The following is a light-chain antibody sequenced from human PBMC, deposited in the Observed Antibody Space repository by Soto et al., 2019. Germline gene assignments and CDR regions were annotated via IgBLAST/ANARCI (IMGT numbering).Light chain of an antibody. CDR3: QHYNTYSGT. V-gene: IGKV1-5*03. CDR1: QSINTW. J-gene: IGKJ3*01. CDR2: RAS. Sequence: DIQMTQSPSTLSASVGDRVTITCRASQSINTWLAWYQQKPGKAPKLLIYRASTLESGVPSRFSGSGSGTEFTLTISSLQPDDFSTSYCQHYNTYSGTFGPGTKVDI.